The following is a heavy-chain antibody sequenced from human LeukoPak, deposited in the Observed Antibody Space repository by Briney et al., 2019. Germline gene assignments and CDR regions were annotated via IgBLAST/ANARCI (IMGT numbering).Heavy chain of an antibody. J-gene: IGHJ5*02. D-gene: IGHD6-13*01. V-gene: IGHV3-21*01. CDR3: ARSGSSSWYGNWFDP. Sequence: TGGSLRLSCAASGFTFSSYSMNWVRQAPGKGLEWVSSISSSSYIYYADSVKGRFTISRDNAKNSLYLQKNSLRAEDTAVYYCARSGSSSWYGNWFDPWGQGTLVTVSS. CDR2: ISSSSYI. CDR1: GFTFSSYS.